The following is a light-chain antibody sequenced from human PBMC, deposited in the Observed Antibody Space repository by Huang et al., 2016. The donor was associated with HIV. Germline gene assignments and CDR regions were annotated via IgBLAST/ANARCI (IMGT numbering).Light chain of an antibody. CDR3: QQYNDWPPIT. J-gene: IGKJ5*01. CDR1: QRVGTN. CDR2: DTY. V-gene: IGKV3D-15*01. Sequence: EILLTQSPATLSVSPGERASLSCRASQRVGTNLAWYQQKPGQAPRRLIYDTYTRATGIPARFSGSGSGTEFTLTISSLQSEDFAVYYCQQYNDWPPITFGQGTRLEI.